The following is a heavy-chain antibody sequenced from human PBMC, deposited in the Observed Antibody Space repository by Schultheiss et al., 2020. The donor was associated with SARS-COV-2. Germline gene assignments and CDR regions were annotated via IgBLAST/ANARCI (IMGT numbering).Heavy chain of an antibody. J-gene: IGHJ6*03. D-gene: IGHD5-18*01. Sequence: SETLSLTCAVYGGSFSGYYWSWIRQPPGKGLEWIGYIYYSGSTNYNPSLKSRVTISVDTSKNQFSLKLSSVTAADTAVYYCARGGYSYGMRYYYYYMDVWGKGTTVTVSS. CDR2: IYYSGST. CDR3: ARGGYSYGMRYYYYYMDV. CDR1: GGSFSGYY. V-gene: IGHV4-59*12.